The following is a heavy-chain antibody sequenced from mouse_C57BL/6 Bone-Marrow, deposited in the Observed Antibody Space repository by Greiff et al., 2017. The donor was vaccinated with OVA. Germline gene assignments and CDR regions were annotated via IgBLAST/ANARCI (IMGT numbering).Heavy chain of an antibody. CDR3: ARVDGYYVGWYFDV. CDR1: GYTFTSYW. J-gene: IGHJ1*03. D-gene: IGHD2-3*01. V-gene: IGHV1-64*01. CDR2: IHPNSGST. Sequence: QVQLQQPGAELVKPGASVKLSCKASGYTFTSYWMHWVKQRPGQGLEWIGMIHPNSGSTNYNEKFKSKATLTVDKSSSTAYMQLSSLTSEDSAVYYCARVDGYYVGWYFDVWGTGTTVTVSS.